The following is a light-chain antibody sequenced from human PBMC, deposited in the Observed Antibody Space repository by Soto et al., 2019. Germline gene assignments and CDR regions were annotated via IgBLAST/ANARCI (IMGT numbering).Light chain of an antibody. CDR3: QQFGNSPWT. Sequence: VLSQTPGRLSLSPGERATLSCRASQSVPSTYFAWYQQKSGQPPRLLISGTSNRATGIPDRSSGSGSGRDFTLTISRLEPEDCAVYFCQQFGNSPWTFGQGTKVDIK. CDR1: QSVPSTY. CDR2: GTS. V-gene: IGKV3-20*01. J-gene: IGKJ1*01.